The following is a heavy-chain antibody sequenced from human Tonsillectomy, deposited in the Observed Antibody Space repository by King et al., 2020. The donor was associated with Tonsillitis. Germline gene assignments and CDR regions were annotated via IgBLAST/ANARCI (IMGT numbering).Heavy chain of an antibody. D-gene: IGHD2-8*01. J-gene: IGHJ4*02. Sequence: QLQESGPGLVKPSETLSLTCTVSGDSISAYYWSWIRQPAGKGLEWIGRIYINENTDYNPSLKSRVTMSVDTSKSQFSLKLTSVTAADTAVYYCARDRHQGSTKFDYWGPGTLVTVSS. CDR2: IYINENT. CDR3: ARDRHQGSTKFDY. CDR1: GDSISAYY. V-gene: IGHV4-4*07.